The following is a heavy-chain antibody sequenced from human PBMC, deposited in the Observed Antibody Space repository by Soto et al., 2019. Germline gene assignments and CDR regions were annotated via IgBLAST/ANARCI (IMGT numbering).Heavy chain of an antibody. CDR1: GVSISNSSYY. Sequence: SETLSLTCTVSGVSISNSSYYWGWIRRPPGKGLEWIGTIYYSGITYYDPSLKSRVTISVDTSKNQFSLKLTSVTAADTAVYYCARHGSNWGQGXLVTVYS. CDR3: ARHGSN. CDR2: IYYSGIT. J-gene: IGHJ4*02. V-gene: IGHV4-39*01.